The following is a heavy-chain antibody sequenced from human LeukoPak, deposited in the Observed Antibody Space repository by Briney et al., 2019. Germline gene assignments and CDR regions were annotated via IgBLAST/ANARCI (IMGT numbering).Heavy chain of an antibody. D-gene: IGHD3-3*01. CDR3: VKGPGSDFWSGSYPFDY. Sequence: GGSLRLSCAASGFTFSDYAVNWVRQAPGKGLEWVSGIHAGGYSTDYADSVKGRFTVSRDNSKNILYLQMNSLRAEDTAVYYCVKGPGSDFWSGSYPFDYWGQGTLVTVSS. V-gene: IGHV3-23*01. CDR1: GFTFSDYA. J-gene: IGHJ4*02. CDR2: IHAGGYST.